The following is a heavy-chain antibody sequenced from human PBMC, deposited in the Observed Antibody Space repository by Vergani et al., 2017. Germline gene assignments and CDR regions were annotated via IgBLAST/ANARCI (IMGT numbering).Heavy chain of an antibody. CDR3: AKFPLNITTPDRGDF. CDR1: GLTFSTCG. Sequence: QVQLVESGGGVVQPGGSLRLSCAASGLTFSTCGMHWVRQAPGKGLEWVAFIRFDGSNKYYGDSVNGRFIISRDNSKNTVDLRMNSLRTDDTAIYYCAKFPLNITTPDRGDFWGQGSLVTVSS. D-gene: IGHD1-1*01. CDR2: IRFDGSNK. J-gene: IGHJ4*02. V-gene: IGHV3-30*02.